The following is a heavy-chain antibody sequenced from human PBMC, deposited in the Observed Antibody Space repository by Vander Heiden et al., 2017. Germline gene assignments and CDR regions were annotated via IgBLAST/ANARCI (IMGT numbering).Heavy chain of an antibody. Sequence: QVQLVESGGGVGQPGRSLRLYCAASGFTFSSYGMHWVRQAPGKGLEWMTVILYDGTNKYYAESVKGRFTISRDNSKNTLYLQMNSLRAEDTGVYYCAKGRDYFWGTGDYWGQGTLVTVSS. J-gene: IGHJ4*02. V-gene: IGHV3-30*18. CDR2: ILYDGTNK. CDR3: AKGRDYFWGTGDY. D-gene: IGHD3-16*01. CDR1: GFTFSSYG.